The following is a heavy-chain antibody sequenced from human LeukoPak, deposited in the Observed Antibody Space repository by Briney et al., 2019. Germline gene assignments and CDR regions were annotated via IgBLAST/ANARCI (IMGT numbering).Heavy chain of an antibody. CDR1: GFTLSNYN. V-gene: IGHV3-21*04. D-gene: IGHD3-22*01. CDR2: ITASSSYI. Sequence: GGSLRLSCAASGFTLSNYNMNWVRQAPGKGLEWVSSITASSSYIYYADSVKGRFTISRDNSKNMLYLQMNSLRAEDTAIYYCAKDRPNYYESNGDYYRRNGDSWGQGTLVTVSS. J-gene: IGHJ5*01. CDR3: AKDRPNYYESNGDYYRRNGDS.